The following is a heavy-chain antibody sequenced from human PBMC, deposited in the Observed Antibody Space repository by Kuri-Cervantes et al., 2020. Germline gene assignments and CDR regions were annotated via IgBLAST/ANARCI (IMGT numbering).Heavy chain of an antibody. CDR3: ATGVDDILTGPPPGFQH. CDR2: IDAANGDT. D-gene: IGHD3-9*01. V-gene: IGHV1-3*01. CDR1: GYTFTAYP. J-gene: IGHJ1*01. Sequence: ASVKVSCKASGYTFTAYPMHWVRLAPGQRLEWLGRIDAANGDTRYSQNFQDRVTFSRDTSASTAYMELSSLRSEDTAVYYCATGVDDILTGPPPGFQHWGQGTLVTVSS.